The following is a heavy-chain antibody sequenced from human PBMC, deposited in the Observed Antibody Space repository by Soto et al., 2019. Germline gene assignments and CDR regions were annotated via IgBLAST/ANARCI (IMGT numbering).Heavy chain of an antibody. V-gene: IGHV1-69*01. D-gene: IGHD4-4*01. CDR3: AREIHYLTVTTHDYYYGMDV. CDR2: IIPIFGTA. CDR1: GGTFSSYA. Sequence: QVQLVQSGAEVKKPGSSVKVSCKASGGTFSSYAISWVRQAPGQGLEWMGGIIPIFGTANYAQKFQGRVTITADESKSTAYMELSSLRSEDTAVYYCAREIHYLTVTTHDYYYGMDVWGQGTTVTVSS. J-gene: IGHJ6*02.